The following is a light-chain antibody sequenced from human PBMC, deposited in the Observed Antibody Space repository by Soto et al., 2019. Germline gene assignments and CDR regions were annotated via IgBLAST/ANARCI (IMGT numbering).Light chain of an antibody. V-gene: IGKV1-39*01. Sequence: DIQMTQSPSTLSAFVGDRVTITCRASQNIINFLNWYQQRPGKAPKLLIYAASSLHSGVPSRFSGSGSGTDFTLTISSLQPEDFATYYCQHSYSTPPTFGGGTKVDIK. J-gene: IGKJ4*01. CDR1: QNIINF. CDR3: QHSYSTPPT. CDR2: AAS.